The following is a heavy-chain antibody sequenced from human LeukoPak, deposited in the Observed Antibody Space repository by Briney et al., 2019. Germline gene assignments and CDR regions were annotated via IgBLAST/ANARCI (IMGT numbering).Heavy chain of an antibody. CDR3: ARDPRFQGYCSSTSCYMAPDWYFDL. CDR2: ISYDGSNK. D-gene: IGHD2-2*02. V-gene: IGHV3-30*03. CDR1: GFTFSSYG. J-gene: IGHJ2*01. Sequence: GGSLRLSCAASGFTFSSYGMHWVRQAPGKGLEWVAVISYDGSNKYYADSVKGRFTISRDNSKNTLYLQMNSLRSEDTAVYYCARDPRFQGYCSSTSCYMAPDWYFDLWGRGTLVTVSS.